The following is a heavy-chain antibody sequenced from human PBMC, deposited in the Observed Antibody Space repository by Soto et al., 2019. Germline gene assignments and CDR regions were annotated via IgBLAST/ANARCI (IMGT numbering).Heavy chain of an antibody. CDR1: GGSIDGRN. J-gene: IGHJ6*02. Sequence: QVQLQESGPGLVKPSETLSLTCTVSGGSIDGRNCAWIRQPPGKGLEWLGYVYYDGGSSYNPSVKSRLTLLMDTSKSQFSLQLRSVTAADTAVYYCVRQGIGNLHGLVDVWGRGTTVTVSS. V-gene: IGHV4-59*08. CDR2: VYYDGGS. CDR3: VRQGIGNLHGLVDV. D-gene: IGHD3-10*01.